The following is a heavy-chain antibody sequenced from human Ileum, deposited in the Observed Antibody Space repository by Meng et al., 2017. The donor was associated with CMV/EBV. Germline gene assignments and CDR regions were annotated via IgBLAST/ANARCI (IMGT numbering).Heavy chain of an antibody. V-gene: IGHV1-8*01. Sequence: ASVKVSCKASGYTFTSYDINWVRQATGQGLEWMGWMNPNSGNTGDAQKFQGRVTMTRNTSISTAYMELSSLRSEDTAVYYCARGKSSGWYYYYYYDGMDVWGQGTTVTVSS. J-gene: IGHJ6*02. CDR1: GYTFTSYD. CDR2: MNPNSGNT. D-gene: IGHD6-19*01. CDR3: ARGKSSGWYYYYYYDGMDV.